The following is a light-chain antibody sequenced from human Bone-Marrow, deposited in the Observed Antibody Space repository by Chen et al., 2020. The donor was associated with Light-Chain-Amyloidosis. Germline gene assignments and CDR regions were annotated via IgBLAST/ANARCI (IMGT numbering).Light chain of an antibody. CDR3: QSADSSGTYEVI. J-gene: IGLJ2*01. V-gene: IGLV3-25*03. CDR1: DLPKKY. Sequence: SYELTQPPSLSVSPGQTARITCPGDDLPKKYAYWYQQKPGQAPVLVIHRDNERPSGISERFSGSSSGTTATLTISGVQAEDEADYHCQSADSSGTYEVIFGGGTKLTVL. CDR2: RDN.